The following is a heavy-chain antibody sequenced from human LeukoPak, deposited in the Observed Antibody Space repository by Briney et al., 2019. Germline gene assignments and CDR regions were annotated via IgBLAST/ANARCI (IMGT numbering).Heavy chain of an antibody. V-gene: IGHV1-2*06. D-gene: IGHD1-26*01. CDR3: ARDVSSTPNWEFDY. Sequence: GASVKVSCKTSGYTFADYFIHWVRQAPGQGLEWMGRINANSGATEYQQEFQGRVTMTRDTSISTAYVEVNWLISDDTAIYYCARDVSSTPNWEFDYWGQGTLVTVSS. CDR2: INANSGAT. CDR1: GYTFADYF. J-gene: IGHJ4*02.